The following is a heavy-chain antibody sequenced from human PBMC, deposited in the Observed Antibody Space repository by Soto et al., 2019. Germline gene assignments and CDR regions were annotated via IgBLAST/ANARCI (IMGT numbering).Heavy chain of an antibody. CDR3: ARLTEFEGHIVATTHYYYYMDV. D-gene: IGHD5-12*01. J-gene: IGHJ6*03. V-gene: IGHV4-31*03. Sequence: PLETLSLTCTVSGGSSISGGYYWSWIRKHPGKGLEWIGYIYYSGSTYYNPSLKSRVTISVDTSKNQFSLKLSSVTAADTAVYYCARLTEFEGHIVATTHYYYYMDVWGKGTTVTVSS. CDR2: IYYSGST. CDR1: GGSSISGGYY.